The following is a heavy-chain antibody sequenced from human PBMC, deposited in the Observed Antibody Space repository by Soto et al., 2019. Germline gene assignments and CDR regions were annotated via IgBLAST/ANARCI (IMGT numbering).Heavy chain of an antibody. D-gene: IGHD3-10*01. V-gene: IGHV1-69*01. CDR1: GDNFKKNV. Sequence: QVQVMQSGAEIKKPGSSVKVSCKTSGDNFKKNVFTWVRQAPGQGLEWMVGTIPALGKTHYIEKFQDRVTITVDDATRTVYMEVRGLTSEDTAIYYWASAPFRPSAMDVWGQVTTVTVSS. J-gene: IGHJ6*02. CDR2: TIPALGKT. CDR3: ASAPFRPSAMDV.